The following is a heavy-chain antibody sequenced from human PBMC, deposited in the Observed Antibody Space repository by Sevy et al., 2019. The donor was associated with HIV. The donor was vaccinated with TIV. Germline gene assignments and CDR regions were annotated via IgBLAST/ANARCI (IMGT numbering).Heavy chain of an antibody. CDR2: ISPSGGSR. CDR1: GYTFTSYY. J-gene: IGHJ3*02. D-gene: IGHD6-6*01. CDR3: ARDTGTSITARPSAFDI. Sequence: ASVKVSCKASGYTFTSYYMHWVRQAAGQGLEWMGMISPSGGSRSYAQKFQGRVTMTRDTSTSIVYMELSSLRSEDTAVYYCARDTGTSITARPSAFDIWGQGTMVTVSS. V-gene: IGHV1-46*01.